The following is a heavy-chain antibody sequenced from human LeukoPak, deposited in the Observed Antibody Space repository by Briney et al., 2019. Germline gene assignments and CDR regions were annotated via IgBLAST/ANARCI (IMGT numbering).Heavy chain of an antibody. J-gene: IGHJ3*02. D-gene: IGHD5-12*01. CDR3: ATADVDIVATLMAFDI. CDR1: GGTFSSYA. V-gene: IGHV1-69*13. CDR2: IIPIFGTA. Sequence: SVKVSCKSSGGTFSSYAISWVRQAPGQGLEWMGWIIPIFGTANYAQKFQGRVTITADESTSTAYMELSSLRSEDTAVYYCATADVDIVATLMAFDIWGQGTMVTVSS.